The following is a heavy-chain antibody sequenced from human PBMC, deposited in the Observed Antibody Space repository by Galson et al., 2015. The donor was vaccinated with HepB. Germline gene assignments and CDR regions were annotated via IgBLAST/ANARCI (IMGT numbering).Heavy chain of an antibody. D-gene: IGHD4-17*01. CDR2: IDWDDDK. J-gene: IGHJ3*02. CDR1: GFSLSTSGMC. Sequence: PALVKPTQTLTLTCTFSGFSLSTSGMCVSWIRQPPGKALEWLAPIDWDDDKYYSTSLKTRLTISKDTSKNQVVLTMTNMDPVDTATYYCARTHDYGDYLGLYGAFDIWGQGTMVTVSS. CDR3: ARTHDYGDYLGLYGAFDI. V-gene: IGHV2-70*01.